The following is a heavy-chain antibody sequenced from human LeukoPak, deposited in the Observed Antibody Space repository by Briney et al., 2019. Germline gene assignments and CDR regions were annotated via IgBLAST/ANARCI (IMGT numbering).Heavy chain of an antibody. V-gene: IGHV5-51*01. D-gene: IGHD5-12*01. Sequence: GESLKISCKGSGYTFSGYWIAWVRQMPGKGLEWMGIIFPHDSDTRYSPPFQGQVTISADKSISTAYLQWSSLKASDTAIYYCARRDLGGYDFAYFDYWGQGTLVTVSS. CDR2: IFPHDSDT. CDR3: ARRDLGGYDFAYFDY. CDR1: GYTFSGYW. J-gene: IGHJ4*02.